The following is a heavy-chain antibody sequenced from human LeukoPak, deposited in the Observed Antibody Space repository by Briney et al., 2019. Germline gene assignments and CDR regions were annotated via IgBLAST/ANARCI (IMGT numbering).Heavy chain of an antibody. CDR1: GGSFSGYY. J-gene: IGHJ4*02. D-gene: IGHD3-22*01. V-gene: IGHV4-34*01. CDR3: ARLYSYESSGYYFYYFDY. CDR2: INHSGST. Sequence: SETLSLTCAVYGGSFSGYYWSWIRQPPGKGLEWIGEINHSGSTNYNPSLKSRVTISVDTSKNQFSLKLSSVTAADTAVYYCARLYSYESSGYYFYYFDYWGQGTLVTVSS.